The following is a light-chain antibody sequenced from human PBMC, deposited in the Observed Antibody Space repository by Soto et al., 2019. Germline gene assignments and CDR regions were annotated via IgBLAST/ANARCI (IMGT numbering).Light chain of an antibody. V-gene: IGKV3-11*01. CDR2: DAS. J-gene: IGKJ1*01. CDR3: QQRNVWPLT. Sequence: EIVLTQSPATLSLSPGERATLSCRASQSVRNYLAWYQQKPGQAPRLLIYDASNRAAGIPARFSGSGSETDFTLSISSLEPEDFAVYYCQQRNVWPLTFGQVTKVEIK. CDR1: QSVRNY.